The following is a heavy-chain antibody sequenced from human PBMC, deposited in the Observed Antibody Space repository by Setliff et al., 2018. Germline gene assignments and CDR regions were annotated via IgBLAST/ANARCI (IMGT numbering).Heavy chain of an antibody. J-gene: IGHJ4*02. CDR3: AASRAYTGAVEEWFLPKTFDF. CDR1: GYSISSGYY. V-gene: IGHV4-38-2*01. Sequence: SETLSLTCAVSGYSISSGYYWGWIRQPPGKGLEWIGRIYVTESTKYNPSLKSRVTLSIDTSKNQFSLKLSSVTAADAALYYCAASRAYTGAVEEWFLPKTFDFWGQGSPVTVSS. CDR2: IYVTEST. D-gene: IGHD3-10*01.